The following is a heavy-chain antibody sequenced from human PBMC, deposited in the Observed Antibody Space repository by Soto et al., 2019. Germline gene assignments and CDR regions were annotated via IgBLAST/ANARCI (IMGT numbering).Heavy chain of an antibody. J-gene: IGHJ6*02. CDR2: IKQDGSEK. D-gene: IGHD3-22*01. CDR3: ESPPREYSYDSSGYDFYYFMDV. Sequence: GGSLRLSCAASGFTFSSYWMSWVRQAPGKGLEWVANIKQDGSEKYYVDSVKGRFTISRDNAKNSLYLQMNSLRAEDTAVYSCESPPREYSYDSSGYDFYYFMDVWGQGTTVTVSS. V-gene: IGHV3-7*01. CDR1: GFTFSSYW.